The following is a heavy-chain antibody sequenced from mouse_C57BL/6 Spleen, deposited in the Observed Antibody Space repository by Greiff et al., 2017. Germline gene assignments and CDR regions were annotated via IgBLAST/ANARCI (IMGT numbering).Heavy chain of an antibody. V-gene: IGHV1-69*01. Sequence: QVQLQQPGAELVMPGASVKLSCKASGYTFTSYWMHWVKQRPGQGLEWIGEIDPSDSYTNYNQKFKGKSTLTVDKSSSTASMQLSSLTSEDSAVYYCARSLDYWGQGTTLTVSS. CDR2: IDPSDSYT. J-gene: IGHJ2*01. CDR1: GYTFTSYW. CDR3: ARSLDY.